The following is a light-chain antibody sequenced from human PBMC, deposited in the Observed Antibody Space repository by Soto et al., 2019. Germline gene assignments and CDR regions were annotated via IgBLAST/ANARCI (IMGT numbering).Light chain of an antibody. CDR1: QTISSW. V-gene: IGKV1-27*01. J-gene: IGKJ1*01. CDR3: QKYNSALWT. CDR2: AAS. Sequence: DIQMTQSPSNLSGSVGDRVTITCRASQTISSWLAWYQQKPGKVPKLLIYAASTLQSGVPSRFSGSGSGTDFTLTISSLQPEDVATYYCQKYNSALWTFGQGTKVDIK.